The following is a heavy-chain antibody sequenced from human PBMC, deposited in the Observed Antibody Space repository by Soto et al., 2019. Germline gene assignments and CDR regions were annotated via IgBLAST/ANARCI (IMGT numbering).Heavy chain of an antibody. CDR3: ARYLLDDYSMGMDV. CDR1: GFTFSSYG. D-gene: IGHD4-4*01. CDR2: IWYDGSNK. Sequence: QVQLVESGGGVVQPGRSLRLSCAASGFTFSSYGMHWVRQAPGKGLEWVAVIWYDGSNKYYADSVKGRFTISRDNSKNTLYLQLNTLRADDTAVYYCARYLLDDYSMGMDVWGQGTTVTVSS. J-gene: IGHJ6*02. V-gene: IGHV3-33*01.